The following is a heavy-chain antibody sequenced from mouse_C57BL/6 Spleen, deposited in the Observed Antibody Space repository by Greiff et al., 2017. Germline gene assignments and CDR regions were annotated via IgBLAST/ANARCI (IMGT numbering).Heavy chain of an antibody. CDR2: IDPNSGGT. D-gene: IGHD2-4*01. CDR1: GYTFTSYW. CDR3: ARHYDYDEAWFAY. Sequence: QVQLQQPGAELVKPGASVKLSCKASGYTFTSYWMHWVKQRPGRGFEWIGRIDPNSGGTKYNEQFKSKATLTVDKPSSTAYMQRSSLTSEDSAVYYCARHYDYDEAWFAYWGQGTLVTVSA. J-gene: IGHJ3*01. V-gene: IGHV1-72*01.